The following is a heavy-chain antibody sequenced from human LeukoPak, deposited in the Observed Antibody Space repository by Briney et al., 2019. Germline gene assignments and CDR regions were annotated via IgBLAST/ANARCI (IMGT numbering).Heavy chain of an antibody. Sequence: GGSLRLSCAASGFTFSSYAIHWVRQAPGKGLEWVAFISYDGGDKRYAGSVKGRITISRDNSRKTLYLQMHSLGPEDTAIYYCARDLSERYSIDYWGQGTLVTVSS. J-gene: IGHJ4*02. CDR3: ARDLSERYSIDY. V-gene: IGHV3-30-3*01. D-gene: IGHD1-14*01. CDR1: GFTFSSYA. CDR2: ISYDGGDK.